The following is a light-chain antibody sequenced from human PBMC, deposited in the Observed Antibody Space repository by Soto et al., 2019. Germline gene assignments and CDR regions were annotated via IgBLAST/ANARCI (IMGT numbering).Light chain of an antibody. Sequence: QSALTQPASVSGSPGQSISISCTGTSSDIGAYNYVSWYQQHPGKAPKLLIYGLTNRPSGVSNRFSGSKSGNTASLTISGLQAEDDAHYDCSSYTTSLTLVFGGGTKLTVL. CDR1: SSDIGAYNY. CDR3: SSYTTSLTLV. V-gene: IGLV2-14*01. J-gene: IGLJ3*02. CDR2: GLT.